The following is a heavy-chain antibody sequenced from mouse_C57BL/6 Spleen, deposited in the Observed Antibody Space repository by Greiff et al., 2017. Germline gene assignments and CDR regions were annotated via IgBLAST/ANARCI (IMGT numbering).Heavy chain of an antibody. J-gene: IGHJ4*01. V-gene: IGHV5-17*01. CDR2: ISSGSSTI. D-gene: IGHD2-5*01. Sequence: EVMLVESGGGLVKPGGSLKLSCAASGFTFSDYGMHWVRQAPEKGLEWVAYISSGSSTIYYADTVKGRFTISRDNAKNTLFLQMASLRSEDAAMYYCAGDYSHYYYYAMDYWGQGTSVTVSS. CDR3: AGDYSHYYYYAMDY. CDR1: GFTFSDYG.